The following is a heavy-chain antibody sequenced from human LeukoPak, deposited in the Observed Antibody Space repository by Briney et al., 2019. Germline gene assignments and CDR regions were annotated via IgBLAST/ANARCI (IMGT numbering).Heavy chain of an antibody. CDR1: GYTFTAYA. Sequence: SVKVSCKASGYTFTAYAVSWVRQAPGQGLEWMGGITPIFGTANYAQKFQGRVTITADESTSTAYMELSSLRSEDTAVYYCARDGGRSSSGWYFSYYYYGMDVWGQGTTVTVSS. D-gene: IGHD6-19*01. J-gene: IGHJ6*02. CDR2: ITPIFGTA. CDR3: ARDGGRSSSGWYFSYYYYGMDV. V-gene: IGHV1-69*13.